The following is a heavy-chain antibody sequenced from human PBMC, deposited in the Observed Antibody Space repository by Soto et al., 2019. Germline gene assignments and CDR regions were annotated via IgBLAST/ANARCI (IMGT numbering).Heavy chain of an antibody. Sequence: QVQLQESGPGLVKPSQTLSLTCTVSGGSISSGGYYWSWIRQHPGKGLEWIGYIYYSGSTYYNPSLKSRVTISVDSSKNTSPLKLSSVTAADTAVYYCARDRGGIQLWSRTPAGDGMYVWGQGTTVTVSS. J-gene: IGHJ6*02. CDR2: IYYSGST. CDR1: GGSISSGGYY. V-gene: IGHV4-31*03. CDR3: ARDRGGIQLWSRTPAGDGMYV. D-gene: IGHD5-18*01.